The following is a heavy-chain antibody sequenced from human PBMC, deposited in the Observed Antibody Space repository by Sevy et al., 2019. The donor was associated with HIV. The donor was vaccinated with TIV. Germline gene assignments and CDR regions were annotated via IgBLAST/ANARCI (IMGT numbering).Heavy chain of an antibody. V-gene: IGHV4-31*03. CDR3: ARDRRDFWSGSPYRWFDP. Sequence: SETLSLTCTVSGGSISSGGYYWSCIRQHPGKGLEWIGYIYYSGSTYYNPSLKSRVTISVDTSKNQFSLKLSSVTAADTAVYYCARDRRDFWSGSPYRWFDPWGQGTLVTVS. J-gene: IGHJ5*02. D-gene: IGHD3-3*01. CDR2: IYYSGST. CDR1: GGSISSGGYY.